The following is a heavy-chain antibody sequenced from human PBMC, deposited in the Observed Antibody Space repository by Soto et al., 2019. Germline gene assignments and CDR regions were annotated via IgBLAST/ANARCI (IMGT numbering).Heavy chain of an antibody. CDR3: ARPYLGYCGGACSLDAFDL. V-gene: IGHV1-69*14. J-gene: IGHJ3*01. Sequence: QVQLVQSGAEVKKPGSSVKVSCKASGGTFSSYAISWVRQAPGQGLEWMGGIIPIFGTANYAQKFQGRVTLTAEKSPSTASMELSSLRSADPGVSYCARPYLGYCGGACSLDAFDLWGQGTMVTVSS. CDR2: IIPIFGTA. D-gene: IGHD2-21*02. CDR1: GGTFSSYA.